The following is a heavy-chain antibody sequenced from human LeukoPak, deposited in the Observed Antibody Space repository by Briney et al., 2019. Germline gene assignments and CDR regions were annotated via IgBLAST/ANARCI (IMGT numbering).Heavy chain of an antibody. CDR2: IYYSGST. J-gene: IGHJ4*02. D-gene: IGHD3-22*01. CDR3: ASFVHYDSSGYPYYFDY. Sequence: SETLSLTCTVSGGSISSYYWSWIRQPPGKGLEWIGYIYYSGSTNYNPSLKGRVTISVDTSKNQFSLKLSSVTAADTAVYYCASFVHYDSSGYPYYFDYWGQGTLVTVSS. CDR1: GGSISSYY. V-gene: IGHV4-59*01.